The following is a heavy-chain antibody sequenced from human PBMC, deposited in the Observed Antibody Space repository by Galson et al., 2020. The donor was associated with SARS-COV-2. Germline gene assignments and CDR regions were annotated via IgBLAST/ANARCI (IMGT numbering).Heavy chain of an antibody. D-gene: IGHD3-10*01. Sequence: SETLSLTCTVSGYSISSGYYWGWIRQPPGKGLEWIGSIYHSGSTYYNPSLKSRVTISVDTSKNQFSLKLSSVTAADTAVYYCARDASTMVRIDYWGQGTLVTVSS. CDR1: GYSISSGYY. V-gene: IGHV4-38-2*02. J-gene: IGHJ4*02. CDR2: IYHSGST. CDR3: ARDASTMVRIDY.